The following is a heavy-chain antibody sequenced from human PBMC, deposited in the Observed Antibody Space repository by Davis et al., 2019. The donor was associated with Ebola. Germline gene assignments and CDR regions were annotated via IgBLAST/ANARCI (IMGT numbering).Heavy chain of an antibody. CDR1: GGSFSGYY. D-gene: IGHD3-22*01. J-gene: IGHJ4*02. Sequence: MPSETLSLTCAVYGGSFSGYYWRWIRQPPGKGLEWIGEINHSGSTNYNPSLKSRLTISVDTSKNQFSLKLSSVTAADTAVYYCAREGYYDSGGYYIWGQGTLVTVSS. V-gene: IGHV4-34*01. CDR3: AREGYYDSGGYYI. CDR2: INHSGST.